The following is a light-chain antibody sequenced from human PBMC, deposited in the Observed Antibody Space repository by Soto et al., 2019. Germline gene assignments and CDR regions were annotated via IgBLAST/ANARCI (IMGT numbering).Light chain of an antibody. CDR2: EVS. Sequence: QSALTQPPSASGSPGQSVAISCTGTSSDVGGYSYVSWYQQHPGKAPKLMIYEVSKRPSGVPDRFSGSKSGTSATLGISGLQTGDEADYYCATWDTTPSAYVFGTGTKLTVL. CDR3: ATWDTTPSAYV. CDR1: SSDVGGYSY. V-gene: IGLV2-8*01. J-gene: IGLJ1*01.